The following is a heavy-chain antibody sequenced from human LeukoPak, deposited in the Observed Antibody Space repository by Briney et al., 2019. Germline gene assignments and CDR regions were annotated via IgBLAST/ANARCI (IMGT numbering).Heavy chain of an antibody. D-gene: IGHD6-13*01. V-gene: IGHV3-48*03. CDR3: ARDLGSSWELYY. Sequence: GGSLRLSCAASGFTFSSYEMNWVRQAPGKGLEWVSYISSSGSTIYYADSVKGRFTISRDNAKNSLYLQMNSLRAEDTAVYYCARDLGSSWELYYWGQGTLVTVSS. J-gene: IGHJ4*02. CDR1: GFTFSSYE. CDR2: ISSSGSTI.